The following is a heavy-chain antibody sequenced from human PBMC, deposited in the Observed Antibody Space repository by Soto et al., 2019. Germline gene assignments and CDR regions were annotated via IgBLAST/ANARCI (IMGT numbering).Heavy chain of an antibody. CDR3: ASSGHSSSWSFPPEN. V-gene: IGHV4-30-2*01. D-gene: IGHD6-13*01. Sequence: KPSETLSLTCAVSGGSISGGGYSWSWIRQPPGKGLEWIGYIYHSGSTYYNPSLKSRVTISVDRSKNQFSLKLSSVTAADTAVYYCASSGHSSSWSFPPENWGQGTLVTVSS. CDR1: GGSISGGGYS. CDR2: IYHSGST. J-gene: IGHJ1*01.